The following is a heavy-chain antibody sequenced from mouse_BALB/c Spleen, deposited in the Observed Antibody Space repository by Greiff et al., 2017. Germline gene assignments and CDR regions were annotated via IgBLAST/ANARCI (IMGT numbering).Heavy chain of an antibody. CDR3: ARGYGNYYYAMDY. CDR1: GYTFPDSN. D-gene: IGHD2-10*02. J-gene: IGHJ4*01. V-gene: IGHV1S29*02. CDR2: IYPYNGGT. Sequence: VQLQQSGPELVKPWASVKISCKASGYTFPDSNLHWVKQSHGKSLEWIGYIYPYNGGTGYNQKFKSKATLTVDNSSSTAYMELRSLTSEDSAVYYCARGYGNYYYAMDYWGQGTSVTVSS.